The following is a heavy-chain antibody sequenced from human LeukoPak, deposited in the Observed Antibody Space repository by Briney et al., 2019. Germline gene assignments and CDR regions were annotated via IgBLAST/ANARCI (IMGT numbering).Heavy chain of an antibody. J-gene: IGHJ6*02. Sequence: SETLSLTCTVSGGSISSYYWSWIRQPPGKGLEWIGYIYYSGSTNYNPSLKSRVTISVDTSKNQFSLKLSSVTAADTAVYYCARSPNYYDSSGYYNFVYYYGMDVWGQGTTVTVSS. CDR1: GGSISSYY. V-gene: IGHV4-59*01. D-gene: IGHD3-22*01. CDR3: ARSPNYYDSSGYYNFVYYYGMDV. CDR2: IYYSGST.